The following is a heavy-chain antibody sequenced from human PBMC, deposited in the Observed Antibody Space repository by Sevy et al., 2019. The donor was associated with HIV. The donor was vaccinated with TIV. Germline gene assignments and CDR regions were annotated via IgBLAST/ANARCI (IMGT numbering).Heavy chain of an antibody. CDR3: ARAPPVRSGDDSLNWFDP. Sequence: SETLSLTCTVSGGSISVYYWSWIRQPPGKALEYIGDIYYTGSTNYNPSLKSRVTISVDTSKNQLSLKLSSVTAADTAVYYCARAPPVRSGDDSLNWFDPWGQGTLVTVS. D-gene: IGHD5-12*01. V-gene: IGHV4-59*13. J-gene: IGHJ5*02. CDR1: GGSISVYY. CDR2: IYYTGST.